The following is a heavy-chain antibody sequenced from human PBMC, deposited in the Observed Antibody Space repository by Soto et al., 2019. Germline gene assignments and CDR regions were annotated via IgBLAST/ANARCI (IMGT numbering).Heavy chain of an antibody. CDR2: IFDSGTT. J-gene: IGHJ4*02. CDR1: GGSITSDYSC. V-gene: IGHV4-30-4*01. Sequence: SETLSLTCTVSGGSITSDYSCWSWIRQPPGEGLEWIGHIFDSGTTYTNPSLRSQVAISLDTSKNHFSLTLSSVTAADTAVYYCARGPSGDKVHYWGQGALVSVSS. CDR3: ARGPSGDKVHY. D-gene: IGHD7-27*01.